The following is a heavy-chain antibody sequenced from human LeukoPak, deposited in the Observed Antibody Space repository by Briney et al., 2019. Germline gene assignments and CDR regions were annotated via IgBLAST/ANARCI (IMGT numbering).Heavy chain of an antibody. CDR1: GYSISSGYY. J-gene: IGHJ4*01. Sequence: SETLSLTCTVSGYSISSGYYWGWIRQPPGKGLEWIGSIYHSGSTYYNPSLKSRVTISVDTSKNQFSLKPSSVTAADTAVYYCARDRSDSGSYAVDYWGQGTMVTVSS. V-gene: IGHV4-38-2*02. CDR3: ARDRSDSGSYAVDY. CDR2: IYHSGST. D-gene: IGHD1-26*01.